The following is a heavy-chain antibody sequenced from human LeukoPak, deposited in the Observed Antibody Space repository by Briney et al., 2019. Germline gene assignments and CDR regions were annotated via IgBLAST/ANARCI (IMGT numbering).Heavy chain of an antibody. Sequence: SETLSLTCTVSGGSISSYYWSWIRQPPGKGLEWTGYIYYSGSTNYNPSLKSRVTISVDTSKNQFSLKLSSVTAADTAVYYCARDMSGTTWNWFDPWGQGTLVTVSS. CDR3: ARDMSGTTWNWFDP. CDR1: GGSISSYY. CDR2: IYYSGST. J-gene: IGHJ5*02. V-gene: IGHV4-59*01. D-gene: IGHD1-7*01.